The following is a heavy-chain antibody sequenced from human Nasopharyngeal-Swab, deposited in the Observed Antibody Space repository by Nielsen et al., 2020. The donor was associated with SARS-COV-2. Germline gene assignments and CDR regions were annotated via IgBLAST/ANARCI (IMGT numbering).Heavy chain of an antibody. V-gene: IGHV3-7*03. D-gene: IGHD4-11*01. CDR1: GFTFSDYT. Sequence: GESLKISCVASGFTFSDYTMSWVRQSPGKGLEWVANIKPDGSEKYYVDSVKGRFTISRDNARNSLYLQINSLRAEDTAMYYCARESVSITTYIDHWGQGTLVTVSS. CDR3: ARESVSITTYIDH. CDR2: IKPDGSEK. J-gene: IGHJ4*02.